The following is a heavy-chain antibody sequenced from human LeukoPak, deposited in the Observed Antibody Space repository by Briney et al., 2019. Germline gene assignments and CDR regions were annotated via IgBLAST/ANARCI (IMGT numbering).Heavy chain of an antibody. V-gene: IGHV1-8*02. J-gene: IGHJ4*02. CDR3: GRTKPDNSEIYD. CDR1: GYNFSTYD. CDR2: VNPNNGDT. D-gene: IGHD3-22*01. Sequence: GASVKVSRKASGYNFSTYDINWVRQAAGQGLEWMGWVNPNNGDTGYAQNFQGRFTITRNSSISTAYMELSNLTSDDTAVYFCGRTKPDNSEIYDWGQGTLVTVSS.